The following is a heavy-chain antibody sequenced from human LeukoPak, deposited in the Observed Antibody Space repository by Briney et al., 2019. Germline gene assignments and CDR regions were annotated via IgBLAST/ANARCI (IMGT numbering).Heavy chain of an antibody. Sequence: PGGSLRLSCTASGFTFGDYPMSWVRQAPGKGLEWVAFIRYDGSNKYYADSVKGRFTISRDNSKNTLYLQMNSLRAEDTAVYYCARTTDDGDYAAYYYMDVWGKGTTVTISS. CDR3: ARTTDDGDYAAYYYMDV. J-gene: IGHJ6*03. CDR2: IRYDGSNK. CDR1: GFTFGDYP. V-gene: IGHV3-30*02. D-gene: IGHD4-17*01.